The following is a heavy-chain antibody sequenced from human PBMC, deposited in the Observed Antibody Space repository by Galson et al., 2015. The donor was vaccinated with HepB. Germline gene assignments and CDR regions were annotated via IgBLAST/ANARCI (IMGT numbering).Heavy chain of an antibody. CDR2: IWYDGSNK. CDR3: AREGRGRLYYFDY. D-gene: IGHD3-10*01. CDR1: GFTFSSYG. J-gene: IGHJ4*02. V-gene: IGHV3-33*01. Sequence: SLRLSCAASGFTFSSYGMHWVRQAPGKGLEWVAVIWYDGSNKYYADSVKGRFTISRDNSKNTLYLQMNSLRAEDTAVYYCAREGRGRLYYFDYWGQGTLVTVSS.